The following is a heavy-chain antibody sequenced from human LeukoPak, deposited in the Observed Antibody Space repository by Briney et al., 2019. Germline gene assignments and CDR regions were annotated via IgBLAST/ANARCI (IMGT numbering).Heavy chain of an antibody. V-gene: IGHV4-59*01. CDR2: IYSRGST. D-gene: IGHD1-14*01. Sequence: PSETLSLTCNVSGASIKTYYWTWIRQPPGKGLEYVGYIYSRGSTNYNPSLKSRVTLSVDTSKNQFSLRLRSPTAADTAVYYCARVRERNHLHQFYLDSWGQGTLVTVSS. J-gene: IGHJ4*02. CDR1: GASIKTYY. CDR3: ARVRERNHLHQFYLDS.